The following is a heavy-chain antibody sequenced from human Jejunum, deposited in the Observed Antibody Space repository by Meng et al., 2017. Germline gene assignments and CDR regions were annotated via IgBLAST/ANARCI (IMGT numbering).Heavy chain of an antibody. D-gene: IGHD1-14*01. V-gene: IGHV4-34*01. CDR2: IHPSGST. J-gene: IGHJ4*02. Sequence: QVQPQRGGAGLLKPSETLSLTCAVYGGSSSGFYLSWIRQPPGKGLEWIGEIHPSGSTDYNPSLKSRLTISLDTSKNQFSLSLNSATAADTGIYYCTRGTDRAKSGDYWGQGTLVTVSS. CDR3: TRGTDRAKSGDY. CDR1: GGSSSGFY.